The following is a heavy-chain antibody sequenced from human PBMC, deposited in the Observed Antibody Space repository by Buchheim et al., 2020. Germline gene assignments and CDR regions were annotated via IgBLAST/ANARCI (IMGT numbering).Heavy chain of an antibody. CDR1: GFTFSSYG. D-gene: IGHD4-17*01. V-gene: IGHV3-30*18. CDR3: AKEKEDGDYEDYFDY. J-gene: IGHJ4*02. Sequence: QVQLVESGGGVVQPGRSLRLSCAASGFTFSSYGMHWVRQAPGKGLEWVAVISYDGSNKYYADSVKGRFTISSDNSKNTLYLQMNSLRAEDTAVYYCAKEKEDGDYEDYFDYWGQGTL. CDR2: ISYDGSNK.